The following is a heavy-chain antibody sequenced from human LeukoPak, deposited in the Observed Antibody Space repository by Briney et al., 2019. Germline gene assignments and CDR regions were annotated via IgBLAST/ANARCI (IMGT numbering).Heavy chain of an antibody. CDR3: ARDSSSNYYYYYMDV. CDR2: INPNSGGT. CDR1: GYTFTDYY. D-gene: IGHD6-13*01. V-gene: IGHV1-2*06. Sequence: ASVKVSCKASGYTFTDYYMHWVRQAPGQGLEWMGRINPNSGGTNYAQKFQGRVTMTRDTSISTAYMELSRLRSDDTAVYYCARDSSSNYYYYYMDVWGKGTTVTVSS. J-gene: IGHJ6*03.